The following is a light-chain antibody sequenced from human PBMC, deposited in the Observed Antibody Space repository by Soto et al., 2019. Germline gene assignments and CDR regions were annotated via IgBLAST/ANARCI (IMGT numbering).Light chain of an antibody. CDR2: GAS. CDR1: QSVSSTY. CDR3: QQYRSSPPLT. Sequence: EIVLPQSPGTLSLSPGETATLSCRASQSVSSTYLAWYQQKPGQAPRLLIYGASSRATGIPDRFSGSGSGTDFTLTISRLEPEDFAVYYCQQYRSSPPLTFGGGTKVYI. V-gene: IGKV3-20*01. J-gene: IGKJ4*01.